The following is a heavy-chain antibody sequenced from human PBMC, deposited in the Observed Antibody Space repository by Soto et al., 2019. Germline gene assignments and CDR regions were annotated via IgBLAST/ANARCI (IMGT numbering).Heavy chain of an antibody. CDR1: GFTFSSYS. Sequence: GGSLRLSCAASGFTFSSYSMNWVRQAPGKGLEWVSYISSSSSTIYYADSVKGRFTISRDNAKNSLYLQMNSLRAEDTAVYYCATDLSTSPDPADAFDIWGQGTMVTVSS. J-gene: IGHJ3*02. CDR3: ATDLSTSPDPADAFDI. V-gene: IGHV3-48*01. CDR2: ISSSSSTI. D-gene: IGHD3-16*02.